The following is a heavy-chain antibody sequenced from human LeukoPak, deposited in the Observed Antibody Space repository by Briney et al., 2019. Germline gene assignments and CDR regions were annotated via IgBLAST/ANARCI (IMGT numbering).Heavy chain of an antibody. Sequence: PSETLSLTCAVYGGSFSGYYWSWIRQPPGKGLEWIGEINHSGSTNYNPSLKSRVTISVDTSKNQFSLKLSSVTAADTAVYYCATLVARTPFDYWGQGTLVTVSS. D-gene: IGHD5-12*01. J-gene: IGHJ4*02. CDR2: INHSGST. CDR3: ATLVARTPFDY. V-gene: IGHV4-34*01. CDR1: GGSFSGYY.